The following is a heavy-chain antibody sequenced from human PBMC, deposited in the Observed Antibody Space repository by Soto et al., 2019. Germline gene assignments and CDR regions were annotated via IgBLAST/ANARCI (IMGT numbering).Heavy chain of an antibody. CDR3: ARDRYYYGSGSSLTLADY. CDR2: IWYDGSNK. V-gene: IGHV3-33*01. Sequence: GGSLRLSCAASGFTFSSYGMHWVRQAPGKGLEWVAVIWYDGSNKYYADSVKGRFTISRDNSKNTLYLQMNSLRAEDTAVYYCARDRYYYGSGSSLTLADYWDQGTLVTVSS. CDR1: GFTFSSYG. J-gene: IGHJ4*02. D-gene: IGHD3-10*01.